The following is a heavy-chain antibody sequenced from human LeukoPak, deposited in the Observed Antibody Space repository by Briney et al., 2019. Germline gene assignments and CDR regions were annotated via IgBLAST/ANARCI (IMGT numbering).Heavy chain of an antibody. CDR3: ARLASSGWSHCDY. J-gene: IGHJ4*02. D-gene: IGHD6-19*01. V-gene: IGHV4-59*08. CDR2: IYYSGST. CDR1: GGSISGYY. Sequence: SETLSFTCTVSGGSISGYYWSWIRQPPGKGPEWIGYIYYSGSTNYNPSLKSRVTISVDTSKNQFSLKMNSVTAADTAVYYCARLASSGWSHCDYWGQGTLVTVSS.